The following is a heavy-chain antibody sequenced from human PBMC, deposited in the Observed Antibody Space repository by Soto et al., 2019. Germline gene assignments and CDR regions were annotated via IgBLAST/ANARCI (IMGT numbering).Heavy chain of an antibody. CDR1: GGSISSADYY. CDR2: VFYTGST. V-gene: IGHV4-30-4*01. CDR3: ARDSGIAVASRFDP. J-gene: IGHJ5*02. D-gene: IGHD6-19*01. Sequence: QVQLQESGPGLVMPSQTLSLTCTVSGGSISSADYYWSWIRQPPGKGLEWIGHVFYTGSTDYNPSLKSRPTISVDTSKNQFSLKRSSVTAADTAVYYCARDSGIAVASRFDPWGQGTLVTVSS.